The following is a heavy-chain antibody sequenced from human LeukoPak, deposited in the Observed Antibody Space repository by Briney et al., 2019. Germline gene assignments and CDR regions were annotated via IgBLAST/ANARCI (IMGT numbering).Heavy chain of an antibody. Sequence: GASVKVSCKASGYTFTSYDINWVRQATGQGLEWMGWINPNSGGTNYAQKFQGRVTMTRDTSISTAYMELSRLRSDDTAVYYCARGEVYDFWSAAPLPHYYYMDVWGKGTTVTVSS. CDR2: INPNSGGT. CDR3: ARGEVYDFWSAAPLPHYYYMDV. J-gene: IGHJ6*03. D-gene: IGHD3-3*01. CDR1: GYTFTSYD. V-gene: IGHV1-2*02.